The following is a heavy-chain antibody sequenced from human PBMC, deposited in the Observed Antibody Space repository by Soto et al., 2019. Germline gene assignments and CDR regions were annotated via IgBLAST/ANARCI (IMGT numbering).Heavy chain of an antibody. CDR3: ARHNSQWPDWFDP. V-gene: IGHV1-18*01. CDR2: ISAYDGNT. J-gene: IGHJ5*02. CDR1: GYTFTSYG. D-gene: IGHD6-19*01. Sequence: QVQLVQSGAEVKKPGASVKVSCKASGYTFTSYGISWVRQAPGQGLEWMGWISAYDGNTNYAQKLQGRVTMTTDTSTSNAHMDRRSVRADDTAVYYCARHNSQWPDWFDPWGQGNLVTGSS.